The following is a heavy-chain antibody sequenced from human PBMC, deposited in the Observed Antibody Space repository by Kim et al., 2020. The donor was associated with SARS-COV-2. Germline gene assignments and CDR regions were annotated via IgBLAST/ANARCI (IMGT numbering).Heavy chain of an antibody. CDR2: INAGNGNT. D-gene: IGHD3-3*01. CDR1: GYTFTSYA. J-gene: IGHJ4*02. V-gene: IGHV1-3*01. Sequence: ASVKVSCKASGYTFTSYAMHWVRQAPGQRLEWMGWINAGNGNTKYSQKFQGRVTITRDTSASTAYMELSSLRSEDTAVYYCARDGFDYDFWSGDDYWGQGTLVTVSS. CDR3: ARDGFDYDFWSGDDY.